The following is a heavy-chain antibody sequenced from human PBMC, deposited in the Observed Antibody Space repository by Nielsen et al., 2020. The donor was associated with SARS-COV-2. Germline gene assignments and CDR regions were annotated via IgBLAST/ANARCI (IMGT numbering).Heavy chain of an antibody. V-gene: IGHV3-23*01. CDR3: AKAGDI. CDR1: GSTLSSNA. D-gene: IGHD2-15*01. Sequence: GGSRRLSCEASGSTLSSNAIGWVRQPQGKGRGWVSAISGSGGSTYYADSGKGRLTISRDNSKNTRYLQMNSLRAEDTAVYYCAKAGDIWGQGTLVTVSS. CDR2: ISGSGGST. J-gene: IGHJ4*02.